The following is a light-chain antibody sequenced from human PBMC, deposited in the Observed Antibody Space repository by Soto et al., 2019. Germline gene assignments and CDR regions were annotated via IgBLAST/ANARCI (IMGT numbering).Light chain of an antibody. J-gene: IGKJ1*01. V-gene: IGKV3-15*01. Sequence: EIVMTQSPATLSVSPGERATLSCRASQSVSSNLAWYQQKPGQAPRLLIYGASTRATGIPARFSGSGSGTEFTLTISSLQSEDFAVYYCQHSERWTFGQGTKVEIK. CDR3: QHSERWT. CDR2: GAS. CDR1: QSVSSN.